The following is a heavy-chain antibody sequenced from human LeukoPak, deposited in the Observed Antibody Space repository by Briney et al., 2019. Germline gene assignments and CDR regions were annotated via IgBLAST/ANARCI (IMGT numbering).Heavy chain of an antibody. D-gene: IGHD2-15*01. CDR3: ASACSGGSCYSRYYYYGMDV. CDR2: ISSSSSYI. CDR1: GFTFSSYS. J-gene: IGHJ6*04. V-gene: IGHV3-21*01. Sequence: GGSLRLSCAASGFTFSSYSMNWVRQAPGKGLEWVSSISSSSSYIYYADSVKGGFTISRDNAKNSLYLQMNSLRAEDTAVYYCASACSGGSCYSRYYYYGMDVWGKGTTVTVSS.